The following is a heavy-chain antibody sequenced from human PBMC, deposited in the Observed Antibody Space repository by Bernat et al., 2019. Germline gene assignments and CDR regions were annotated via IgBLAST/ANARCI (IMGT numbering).Heavy chain of an antibody. V-gene: IGHV1-46*03. CDR2: INPSGGST. D-gene: IGHD3-22*01. Sequence: QVQLVQSGAEVKKPGASVKVSCKVSGYTLTELSMHWVRQAPGKGLEWMGIINPSGGSTSYAQKFQGRVTMTRDTSTSTVYMELSSLRSEDTAVYYCARDTDSSGSGFDYWGQGTLVTVSS. CDR1: GYTLTELS. CDR3: ARDTDSSGSGFDY. J-gene: IGHJ4*02.